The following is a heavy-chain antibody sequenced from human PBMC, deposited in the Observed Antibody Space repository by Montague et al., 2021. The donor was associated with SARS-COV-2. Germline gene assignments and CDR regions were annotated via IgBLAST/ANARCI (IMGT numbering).Heavy chain of an antibody. D-gene: IGHD5-12*01. CDR3: ARDPAIVATIYGMDV. CDR1: GFTFSSYS. V-gene: IGHV3-48*02. CDR2: ISSSSSTI. Sequence: SLRLSCAVSGFTFSSYSMNWVRQAPGKGLEWVSYISSSSSTIYYADSVKGRFTISRDNAKNSLYLQMNSLRDEDTAVYYCARDPAIVATIYGMDVWGQGTTVTVSS. J-gene: IGHJ6*02.